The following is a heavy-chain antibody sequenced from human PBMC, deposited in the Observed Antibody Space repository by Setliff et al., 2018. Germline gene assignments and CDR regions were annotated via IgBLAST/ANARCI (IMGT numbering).Heavy chain of an antibody. CDR3: ARETLPYYFDY. CDR1: GYTFTGYY. CDR2: INPNSGGT. Sequence: ASVKVSCKASGYTFTGYYMHWVRQAPGQGLEWMGRINPNSGGTNYAQKFQGRVTTTADESTSTAYMELSSLRAEDTAVYYCARETLPYYFDYWGQGTLVTVSS. J-gene: IGHJ4*02. V-gene: IGHV1-2*01.